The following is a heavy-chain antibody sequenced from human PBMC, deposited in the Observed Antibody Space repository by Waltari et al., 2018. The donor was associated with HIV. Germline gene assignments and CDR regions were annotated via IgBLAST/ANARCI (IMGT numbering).Heavy chain of an antibody. CDR1: GFTFSSYG. J-gene: IGHJ4*02. Sequence: LRLSCAASGFTFSSYGMHWVRQAPGKGLEWVAVISYDGSNKYYADSVKGRFTISRDNSKNTLYLQMNSLRAEDTAVYYCAKDRYCSSTSCYTFDYWGQGTLVTVSS. V-gene: IGHV3-30*18. D-gene: IGHD2-2*02. CDR3: AKDRYCSSTSCYTFDY. CDR2: ISYDGSNK.